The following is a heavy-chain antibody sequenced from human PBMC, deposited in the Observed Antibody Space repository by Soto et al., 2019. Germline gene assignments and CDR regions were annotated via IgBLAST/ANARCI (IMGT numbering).Heavy chain of an antibody. CDR2: IKQDGSEK. Sequence: EVQLVESGGGLVQPGGSLTLSCAASGFTFSTYWMFWVRQAPGKGLEWVATIKQDGSEKIYVDSVKGRFAISRDNAKNSLQLQMSSLGAEDRAVYFCAGAPGWLIENWGQGTLRTVSS. CDR1: GFTFSTYW. D-gene: IGHD5-12*01. V-gene: IGHV3-7*04. J-gene: IGHJ4*02. CDR3: AGAPGWLIEN.